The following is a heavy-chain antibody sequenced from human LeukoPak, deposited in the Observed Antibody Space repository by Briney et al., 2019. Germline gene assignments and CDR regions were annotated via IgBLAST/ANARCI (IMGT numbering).Heavy chain of an antibody. CDR1: GFTFSRYS. D-gene: IGHD3-10*01. CDR3: ARENRGIITRPIDY. J-gene: IGHJ4*02. Sequence: GGSLRLSCAASGFTFSRYSIHWVRQAPGKGLEWVAVISYDGSNKYYADSVRGRFTMSRDNAKNSLYLQMNSLRVEDTAVYYCARENRGIITRPIDYWGQGILVTVSS. CDR2: ISYDGSNK. V-gene: IGHV3-30*04.